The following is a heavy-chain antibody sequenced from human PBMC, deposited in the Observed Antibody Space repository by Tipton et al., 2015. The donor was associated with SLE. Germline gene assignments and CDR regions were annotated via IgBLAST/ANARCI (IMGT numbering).Heavy chain of an antibody. V-gene: IGHV4-61*09. J-gene: IGHJ4*02. CDR3: ARDGYSSGD. D-gene: IGHD6-19*01. CDR2: IYTSGST. CDR1: GGSISSGSYY. Sequence: LRLSCTVSGGSISSGSYYWSWIRQPAGKGLEWIGHIYTSGSTNYNPSLKSRVTISVDTSKNQFSLKLSSVTAADTAVYYCARDGYSSGDWGQGTLVTVSS.